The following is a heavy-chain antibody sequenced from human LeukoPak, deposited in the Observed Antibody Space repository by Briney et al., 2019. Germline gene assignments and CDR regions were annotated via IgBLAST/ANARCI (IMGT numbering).Heavy chain of an antibody. CDR3: ARETVGGPFDP. D-gene: IGHD4-23*01. V-gene: IGHV3-74*01. J-gene: IGHJ5*02. CDR2: ISTDGSST. Sequence: WVSPISTDGSSTSYADSVKGRFTISRDNSKNTLYLQMNSLRAEDTAVYYCARETVGGPFDPWGQGTLVTVSS.